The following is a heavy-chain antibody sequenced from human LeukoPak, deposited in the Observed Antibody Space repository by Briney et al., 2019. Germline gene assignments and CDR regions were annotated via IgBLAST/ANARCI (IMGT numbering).Heavy chain of an antibody. CDR1: GFTFSSYG. CDR3: AKDRWELRHNWFDP. Sequence: GGSLRLSCAASGFTFSSYGMHWVRQAPGKGLEWVAVISYDGSNKYYADSVKGRFTISRDNSKNTLYLQMNSLRAEDTAVYYCAKDRWELRHNWFDPWGQGTLVTVSS. V-gene: IGHV3-30*18. CDR2: ISYDGSNK. D-gene: IGHD1-26*01. J-gene: IGHJ5*02.